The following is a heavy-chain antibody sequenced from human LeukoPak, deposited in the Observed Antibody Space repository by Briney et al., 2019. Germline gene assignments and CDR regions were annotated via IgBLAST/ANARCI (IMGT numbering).Heavy chain of an antibody. CDR2: IRGSGGST. CDR3: AKDGSSSGYPYYMDV. V-gene: IGHV3-23*01. D-gene: IGHD5-12*01. J-gene: IGHJ6*03. CDR1: GFTFSTYA. Sequence: GGSLRLSCAVSGFTFSTYAMSWVRQAPGKGLEWVSVIRGSGGSTYYADSVKGRFTISRDNSKNTLYLQMNSLRAEDTAVYYCAKDGSSSGYPYYMDVWGKGTTVTVSS.